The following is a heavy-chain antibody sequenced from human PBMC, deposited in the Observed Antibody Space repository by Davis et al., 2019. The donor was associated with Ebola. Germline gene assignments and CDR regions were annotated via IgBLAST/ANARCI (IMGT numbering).Heavy chain of an antibody. J-gene: IGHJ4*02. D-gene: IGHD6-19*01. CDR3: ARTGGYSSGWYDY. V-gene: IGHV3-30*03. CDR1: GFTFSSYG. CDR2: ISYDGSNK. Sequence: GESLKISCAASGFTFSSYGMHWVRQAPGKGLEWVAVISYDGSNKYYADSVKGRFTISRDNSKNTLYLQMNSLRAEDTAVYYCARTGGYSSGWYDYWGQGTLVTVSS.